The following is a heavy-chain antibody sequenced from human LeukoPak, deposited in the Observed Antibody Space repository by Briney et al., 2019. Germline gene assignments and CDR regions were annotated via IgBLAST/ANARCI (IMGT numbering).Heavy chain of an antibody. CDR2: IYPNNGAT. Sequence: SVKVSCKASGYTFSGTGWYLYWLRQAPGQGHECMGWIYPNNGATAYAQKFQGRVAMTRDTSITTAYMELSRLRPDDTAVYYCARDGPAQMVDFDYWGQGTLVTVSS. V-gene: IGHV1-2*02. J-gene: IGHJ4*02. CDR1: GYTFSGTGWY. CDR3: ARDGPAQMVDFDY. D-gene: IGHD3-10*01.